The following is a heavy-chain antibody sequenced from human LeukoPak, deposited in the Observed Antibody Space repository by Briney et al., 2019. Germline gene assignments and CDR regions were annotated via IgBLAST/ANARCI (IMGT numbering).Heavy chain of an antibody. CDR1: GYTFTSYG. D-gene: IGHD1-26*01. J-gene: IGHJ4*02. CDR3: ARSYSGSYYRPDY. V-gene: IGHV1-18*01. CDR2: ISAYNGNT. Sequence: ASVKVSCKASGYTFTSYGISWVRQAPGQGLEWMGWISAYNGNTNYAQKLQGRVTITADESTSTAYMELSSLRSEDTAVYYCARSYSGSYYRPDYWGQGTLVTVSS.